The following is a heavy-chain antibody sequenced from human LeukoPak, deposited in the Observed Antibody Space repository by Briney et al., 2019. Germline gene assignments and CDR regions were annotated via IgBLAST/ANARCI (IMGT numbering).Heavy chain of an antibody. J-gene: IGHJ4*02. CDR1: GFTFSSYG. Sequence: PGGSLRLSCAASGFTFSSYGMHWVRQAPGKGLEWVAVISYDGSNKYYADSVKGRFTIPRDNSKNTLYLQMNSLRAEDTAVYYCAKDGRRRWLQLRLAYFDYWGQGTLVTVSS. CDR2: ISYDGSNK. D-gene: IGHD5-24*01. CDR3: AKDGRRRWLQLRLAYFDY. V-gene: IGHV3-30*18.